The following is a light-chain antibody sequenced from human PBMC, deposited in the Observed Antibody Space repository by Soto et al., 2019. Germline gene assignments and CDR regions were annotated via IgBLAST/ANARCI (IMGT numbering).Light chain of an antibody. CDR1: QSLLHSNGNTY. CDR2: LGS. V-gene: IGKV2-28*01. CDR3: MQVLQNPLT. J-gene: IGKJ4*01. Sequence: DLVVTQSPHSLPVTPGEPASISCRSSQSLLHSNGNTYLDWYLQKPGQSPQLLIYLGSNRASGVHDSFSGSGSGTDYTLRISRVEAEDVGVYYCMQVLQNPLTFGGGTKVEI.